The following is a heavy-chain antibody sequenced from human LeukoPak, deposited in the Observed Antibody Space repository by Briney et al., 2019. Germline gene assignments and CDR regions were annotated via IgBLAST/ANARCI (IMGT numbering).Heavy chain of an antibody. Sequence: GRSLRLSCAASGFTFSSYAMHWVRQAPGKGLEWVAVISYDGSNKYYADSVKGRFTISRDNSKNTLYLQMNSLRAEDTAVYYCARVGASGYYYYMDVWGKGTTVTVPS. J-gene: IGHJ6*03. D-gene: IGHD3-10*01. V-gene: IGHV3-30*01. CDR1: GFTFSSYA. CDR2: ISYDGSNK. CDR3: ARVGASGYYYYMDV.